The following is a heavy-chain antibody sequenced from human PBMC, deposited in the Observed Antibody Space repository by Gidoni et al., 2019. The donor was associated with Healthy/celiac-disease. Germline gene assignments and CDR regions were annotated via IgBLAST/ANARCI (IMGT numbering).Heavy chain of an antibody. Sequence: QVQLVQSGAEVKKPGASVKFSCQASGYTFTSYGISWVRQAPGQGLEWMGWISAYNGNTNYAQKLQGRVTMTTDTSTSTAYMELRSLRSDDTAVYYCARDRWYYDILTGYYNDAFDIWGQGTMVTVSS. V-gene: IGHV1-18*01. CDR1: GYTFTSYG. J-gene: IGHJ3*02. CDR2: ISAYNGNT. D-gene: IGHD3-9*01. CDR3: ARDRWYYDILTGYYNDAFDI.